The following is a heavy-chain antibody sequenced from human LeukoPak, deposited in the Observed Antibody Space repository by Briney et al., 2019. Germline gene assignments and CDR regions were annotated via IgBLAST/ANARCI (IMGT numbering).Heavy chain of an antibody. D-gene: IGHD6-13*01. J-gene: IGHJ6*02. CDR2: ISYDGNNK. CDR3: ARELGSSWYGSYYYYGMDV. Sequence: GGSLRLSCAASGFTFSSYAMHWVRQAPGKGLEWVAVISYDGNNKYYSDSVKGRFTISRDNSKNTLYLQMNSLVAEETAVYYCARELGSSWYGSYYYYGMDVWGQGTTVTVSS. CDR1: GFTFSSYA. V-gene: IGHV3-30-3*01.